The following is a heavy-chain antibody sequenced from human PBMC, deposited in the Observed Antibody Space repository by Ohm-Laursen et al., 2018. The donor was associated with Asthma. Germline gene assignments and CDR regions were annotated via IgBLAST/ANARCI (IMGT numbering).Heavy chain of an antibody. Sequence: SDTLSLTCTVSGGSISSYYWSWIRQPPGKGLEWIGYIYYSGSTNYNPSLKSRVTISVDTSKNQFSLKLSSVTAADTAVYYCARGFYYYDSSGYYPWGQGTLVTVSS. CDR2: IYYSGST. V-gene: IGHV4-59*07. D-gene: IGHD3-22*01. J-gene: IGHJ5*02. CDR1: GGSISSYY. CDR3: ARGFYYYDSSGYYP.